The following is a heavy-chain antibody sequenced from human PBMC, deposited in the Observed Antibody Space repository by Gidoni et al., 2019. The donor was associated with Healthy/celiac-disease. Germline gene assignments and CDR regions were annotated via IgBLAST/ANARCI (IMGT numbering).Heavy chain of an antibody. CDR2: INHSGRT. Sequence: QVQLQQWGAGRLKPSETLSLTCAVYGGSFSGYYWSWIRQPPGKGLEWIGEINHSGRTNYNPSLKSRVTISVDTSKNQFSLKLSSVTAADTAVYYCARGRSIVLMVYADYYYMDVWGKGTTVTVSS. D-gene: IGHD2-8*01. CDR1: GGSFSGYY. V-gene: IGHV4-34*01. CDR3: ARGRSIVLMVYADYYYMDV. J-gene: IGHJ6*03.